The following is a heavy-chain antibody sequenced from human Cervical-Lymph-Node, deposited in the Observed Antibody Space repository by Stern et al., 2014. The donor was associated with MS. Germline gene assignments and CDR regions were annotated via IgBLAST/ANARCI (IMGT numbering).Heavy chain of an antibody. CDR1: GFSLTSIGVG. J-gene: IGHJ4*02. CDR3: AHSPITGGGLRFDY. V-gene: IGHV2-5*02. D-gene: IGHD1-20*01. CDR2: IYWDDDK. Sequence: ITLKESGPTVVKPTGTLTLTCTLSGFSLTSIGVGVGWLRLPPGKALEWLSLIYWDDDKRYSPSLKSRLTIAKDTSKNQVVLTMTNMDPADSGTYFCAHSPITGGGLRFDYWGQGTLVTVSS.